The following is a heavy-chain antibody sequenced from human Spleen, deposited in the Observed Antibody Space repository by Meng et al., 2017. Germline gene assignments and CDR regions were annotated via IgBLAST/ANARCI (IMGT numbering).Heavy chain of an antibody. D-gene: IGHD5-18*01. J-gene: IGHJ6*02. V-gene: IGHV3-73*01. CDR3: ARGLVGYSYGYYYYYYGMDV. Sequence: GGSLRLSCAASGSIISGSDIHWVRQASGKGLEWVGRIVTKTKNYATAYAASVKGRFTISRDNSKNTLYLQMNSLRAEDTAVYYCARGLVGYSYGYYYYYYGMDVWGQGTTVTVSS. CDR1: GSIISGSD. CDR2: IVTKTKNYAT.